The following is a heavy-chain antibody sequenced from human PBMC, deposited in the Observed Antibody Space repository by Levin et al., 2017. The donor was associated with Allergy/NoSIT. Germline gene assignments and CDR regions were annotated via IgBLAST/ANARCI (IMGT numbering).Heavy chain of an antibody. CDR3: AARSGTYPYYFDY. Sequence: ASVKVSCKASGYTFTNYGLSWMRQAPGQGLEWMGWISTYNGNTNYAQKFQGRVTMTTDTSTSTTYMELRSLRSDDTAVYYCAARSGTYPYYFDYWGQGTLVTVSS. CDR1: GYTFTNYG. J-gene: IGHJ4*02. V-gene: IGHV1-18*01. D-gene: IGHD1-26*01. CDR2: ISTYNGNT.